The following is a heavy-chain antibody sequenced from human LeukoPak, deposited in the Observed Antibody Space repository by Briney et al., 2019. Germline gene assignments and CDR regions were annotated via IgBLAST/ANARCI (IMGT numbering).Heavy chain of an antibody. J-gene: IGHJ4*02. CDR3: ARGLYYYDSGGFDY. CDR2: IGTAGDT. CDR1: GFTYSSCD. D-gene: IGHD3-22*01. Sequence: PGGSLRLSCAASGFTYSSCDMHWVRQATGKGLEWVSAIGTAGDTYYPGSVKGRFTISRENAKNSLYLQMNSLRAGDTAVYYCARGLYYYDSGGFDYWGQGTLVTVSS. V-gene: IGHV3-13*01.